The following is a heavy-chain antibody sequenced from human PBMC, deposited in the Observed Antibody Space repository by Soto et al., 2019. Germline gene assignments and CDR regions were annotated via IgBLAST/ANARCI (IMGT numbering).Heavy chain of an antibody. CDR3: VRARGGEYFGEQLS. J-gene: IGHJ4*02. CDR2: IGTAADT. Sequence: EVRLVESGGGLVQPGGSLRLSCATSGFTFSLYDMYWVRQATGKSLEWVSDIGTAADTYYPGSVQGRYIISRDNANSFLYLRMNGLRAGDTAVYYCVRARGGEYFGEQLSWGQGTLVTVSS. D-gene: IGHD3-10*01. V-gene: IGHV3-13*04. CDR1: GFTFSLYD.